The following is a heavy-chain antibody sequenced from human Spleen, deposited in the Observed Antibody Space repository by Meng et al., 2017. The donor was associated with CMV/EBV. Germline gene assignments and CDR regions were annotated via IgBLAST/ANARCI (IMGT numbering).Heavy chain of an antibody. J-gene: IGHJ4*02. CDR2: LHHSGTT. CDR3: ARNGHYSLDS. Sequence: GSLRLSCAASGFTFSSYAMHWVRQAPGKGLEWVGELHHSGTTTYNPSLNSRVTFSLDKSKNEFSLKLTSVTVSDTAVYYCARNGHYSLDSWSQGTLVTVSS. V-gene: IGHV4-4*02. CDR1: GFTFSSYA. D-gene: IGHD3-22*01.